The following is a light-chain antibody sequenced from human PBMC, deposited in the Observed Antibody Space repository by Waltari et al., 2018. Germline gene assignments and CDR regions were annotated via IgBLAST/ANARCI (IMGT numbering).Light chain of an antibody. V-gene: IGLV2-8*01. J-gene: IGLJ3*02. CDR1: NSDLGAWTF. CDR3: SSYAGNNIWV. Sequence: QSALTQPPSASGSLGQSVTISCTGTNSDLGAWTFVSWNQQPPGKAPKIIIYEVTRRPSGVPDRFSGSKSGNTASLTVSGLQAEDEAYYYCSSYAGNNIWVFGGGTKVTVL. CDR2: EVT.